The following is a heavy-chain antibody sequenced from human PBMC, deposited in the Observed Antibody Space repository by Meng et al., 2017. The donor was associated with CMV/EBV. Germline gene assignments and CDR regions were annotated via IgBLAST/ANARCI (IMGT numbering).Heavy chain of an antibody. CDR2: ISGSGRST. CDR1: GESFSGYY. Sequence: ETLSLTCAVYGESFSGYYWSWIRQAPGKGLEWVSGISGSGRSTYYADSVKGRFTISRDNSKNTLYLRMDSLRAEDSAIYYCAKDWSGVSTYYYYGMDVWGQGTTVTVSS. V-gene: IGHV3-23*01. J-gene: IGHJ6*02. CDR3: AKDWSGVSTYYYYGMDV. D-gene: IGHD6-25*01.